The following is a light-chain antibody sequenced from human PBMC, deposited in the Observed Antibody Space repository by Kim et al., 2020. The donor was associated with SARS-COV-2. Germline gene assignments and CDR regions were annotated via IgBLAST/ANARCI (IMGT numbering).Light chain of an antibody. CDR3: NCRDSNHWV. CDR1: SLRSHY. Sequence: SSELTQDPTVSVALGQTVRITCQGDSLRSHYASWYRQKPGQAPVLVIYGKNNRPSGIPGRFSGSTSGNTASLTITGAQAEDEADYYCNCRDSNHWVFGGGTQLTVL. J-gene: IGLJ3*02. V-gene: IGLV3-19*01. CDR2: GKN.